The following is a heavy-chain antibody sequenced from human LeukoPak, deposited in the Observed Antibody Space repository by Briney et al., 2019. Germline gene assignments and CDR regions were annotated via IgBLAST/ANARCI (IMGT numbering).Heavy chain of an antibody. V-gene: IGHV3-23*01. CDR2: INCSGGIT. J-gene: IGHJ4*02. CDR1: GITLSSYA. CDR3: AKDSSQGGDYFDY. D-gene: IGHD3-16*01. Sequence: PGGSLRLSCAASGITLSSYAMSWVRQAPGKGLEWVSAINCSGGITYYTDSVKGRFTISRDNSKNTVYLQMNSLRAEDTAIYYCAKDSSQGGDYFDYWGQGTLVTVSS.